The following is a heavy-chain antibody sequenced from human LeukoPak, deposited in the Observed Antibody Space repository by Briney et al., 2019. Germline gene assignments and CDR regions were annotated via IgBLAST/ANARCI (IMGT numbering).Heavy chain of an antibody. V-gene: IGHV3-23*01. D-gene: IGHD3-22*01. J-gene: IGHJ4*02. CDR1: GFSLSSYA. CDR2: ITGDGTAT. CDR3: AKGTLGTCSGSTCYPFDY. Sequence: PGESLRLSCAASGFSLSSYAMTWVRQAPGKGLECVSVITGDGTATAYADSVKGRFTISRDNSKSTLYLQMNSLRAEDTAVYSCAKGTLGTCSGSTCYPFDYWGQGTLVTVSS.